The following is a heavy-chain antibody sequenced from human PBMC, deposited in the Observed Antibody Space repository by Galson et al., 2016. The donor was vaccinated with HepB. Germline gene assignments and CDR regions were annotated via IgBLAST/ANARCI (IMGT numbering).Heavy chain of an antibody. V-gene: IGHV3-21*01. J-gene: IGHJ4*02. CDR2: ISSRSSYI. Sequence: SLRLSCAASGFTFSSYSMNWVRQAPGKGLEWVPSISSRSSYIYSADSVKGRFTISRDNAKNSLYLQMDSLRAEDTDVYYCARVVVVVVGATMRQFYFDYLGQGTLVTVSS. CDR3: ARVVVVVVGATMRQFYFDY. D-gene: IGHD2-15*01. CDR1: GFTFSSYS.